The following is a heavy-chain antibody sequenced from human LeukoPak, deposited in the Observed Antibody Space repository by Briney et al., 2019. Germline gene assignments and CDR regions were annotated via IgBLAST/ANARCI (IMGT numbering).Heavy chain of an antibody. V-gene: IGHV3-30-3*01. CDR3: AKGGPRGSSYYFDY. D-gene: IGHD1-26*01. CDR2: ISYDGSNK. Sequence: PGGSLRLSCAASGFTFSSYAMHWVRQAPGKGLEWVAVISYDGSNKYYADSVKGRFTISRDNSKNTLYLQMNSLRAEDTAVYYCAKGGPRGSSYYFDYWGQGTLVTVSS. J-gene: IGHJ4*02. CDR1: GFTFSSYA.